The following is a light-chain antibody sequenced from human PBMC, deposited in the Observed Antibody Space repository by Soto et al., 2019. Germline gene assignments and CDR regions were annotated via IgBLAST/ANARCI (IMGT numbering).Light chain of an antibody. V-gene: IGKV3-11*01. CDR1: QSVSTY. CDR3: QGRREWFQIS. CDR2: DAS. Sequence: EIVLTQSPATLSLSPGERATLSCRASQSVSTYLAWYQQKPGQAPRLLIYDASNRATGIPARFSGSGSGTDFTLTISRLELEDFAVYFCQGRREWFQISFAGGTKVVIK. J-gene: IGKJ4*01.